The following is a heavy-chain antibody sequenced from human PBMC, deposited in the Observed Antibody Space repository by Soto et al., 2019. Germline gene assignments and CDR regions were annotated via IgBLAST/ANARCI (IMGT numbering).Heavy chain of an antibody. Sequence: LSRTCTASGGSLSSYYWSWIRQPPGKGLEWIGYIYYSGSTNYNPSLESRVTISVDTSNNQFPLKLSSVTAADTAVYYCASAPTDSSGYFPGNWFDPWGQGTLVTVSS. CDR2: IYYSGST. CDR3: ASAPTDSSGYFPGNWFDP. J-gene: IGHJ5*02. CDR1: GGSLSSYY. D-gene: IGHD3-22*01. V-gene: IGHV4-59*01.